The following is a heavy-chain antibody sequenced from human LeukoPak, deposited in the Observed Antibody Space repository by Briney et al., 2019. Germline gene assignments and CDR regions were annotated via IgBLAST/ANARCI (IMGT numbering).Heavy chain of an antibody. J-gene: IGHJ4*02. Sequence: GGSLRLSCAASGFTFSSYAVHWVRQAPGKGLEWVAIISYDGSNKYYADSVKGRFTISRDNSKNTLCLQMNSLRAEDTAVYYCARDRYYDFWSGYYTDVLGYWGQGTLVTVSS. CDR3: ARDRYYDFWSGYYTDVLGY. D-gene: IGHD3-3*01. CDR2: ISYDGSNK. CDR1: GFTFSSYA. V-gene: IGHV3-30*04.